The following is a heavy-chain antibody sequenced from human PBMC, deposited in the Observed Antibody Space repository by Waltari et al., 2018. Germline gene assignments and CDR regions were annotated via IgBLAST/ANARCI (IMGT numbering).Heavy chain of an antibody. D-gene: IGHD2-2*01. J-gene: IGHJ4*02. CDR1: GGTFSSYA. Sequence: QVQLVQSGAAVKKPGSSVKVSCKASGGTFSSYAISWVRQAPGQGLEWMGGIIPIFGTANYAQKFQGRVTITTDESTSTAYMELSSLRSEDTAVYYCARSLAYCSSTSCFGFDYWGQGTLVTVSS. CDR3: ARSLAYCSSTSCFGFDY. CDR2: IIPIFGTA. V-gene: IGHV1-69*05.